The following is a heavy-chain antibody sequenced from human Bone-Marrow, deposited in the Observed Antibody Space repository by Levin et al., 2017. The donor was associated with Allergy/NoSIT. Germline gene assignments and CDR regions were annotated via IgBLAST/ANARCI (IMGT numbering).Heavy chain of an antibody. CDR1: GGSIMSFD. J-gene: IGHJ5*02. CDR3: AKTGTYCSGGRCQTFDP. D-gene: IGHD2-15*01. CDR2: NSYSGGS. V-gene: IGHV4-59*01. Sequence: KPSETLSLTCTVSGGSIMSFDWSWIRQPPGKGLEWIGFNSYSGGSNFNPSLKSRVDISLDTSKNQFSLRLTSVTAADTAVYYCAKTGTYCSGGRCQTFDPWGPGTLVTVSS.